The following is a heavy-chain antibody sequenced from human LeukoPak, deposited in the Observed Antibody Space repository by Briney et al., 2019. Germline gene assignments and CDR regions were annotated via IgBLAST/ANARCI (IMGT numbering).Heavy chain of an antibody. CDR1: GFTFTSYG. Sequence: GGSLRLSCAASGFTFTSYGMHWVRQAPGKGLEWVAVIWYDGSNKYYVDSVKGRFTISRDNSKNTLYLQMNSLRAEDTAVYYCARGESGYDFDFWGQGTLVTVSS. V-gene: IGHV3-33*01. D-gene: IGHD5-12*01. J-gene: IGHJ4*02. CDR2: IWYDGSNK. CDR3: ARGESGYDFDF.